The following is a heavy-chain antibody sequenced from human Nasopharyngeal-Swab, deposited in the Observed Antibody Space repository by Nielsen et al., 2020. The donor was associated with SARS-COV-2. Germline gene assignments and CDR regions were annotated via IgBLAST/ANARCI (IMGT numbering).Heavy chain of an antibody. J-gene: IGHJ5*02. CDR2: IYYSGST. Sequence: VRQMPGKGLEWIGSIYYSGSTYYNPSLKSRVTISVDTSKNQFSLKLSSVTAADTAVYYCARTHNWIDPWGQGTLVTISS. V-gene: IGHV4-39*01. CDR3: ARTHNWIDP.